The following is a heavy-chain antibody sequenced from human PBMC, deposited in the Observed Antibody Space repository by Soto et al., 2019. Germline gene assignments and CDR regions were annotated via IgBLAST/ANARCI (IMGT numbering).Heavy chain of an antibody. V-gene: IGHV4-31*03. D-gene: IGHD6-19*01. CDR3: ARMYSSGWYYYGMDV. CDR2: IYYSGST. Sequence: QVQLQESGPGLVKPSQTLSLTCTVSGGSISSGGYYWSWIRQHPGKGLEWIGYIYYSGSTYYNPSLKSRVTISVDTSKNQFSLKLSSVTAADTAVYYCARMYSSGWYYYGMDVWGQGTTVTVSS. CDR1: GGSISSGGYY. J-gene: IGHJ6*02.